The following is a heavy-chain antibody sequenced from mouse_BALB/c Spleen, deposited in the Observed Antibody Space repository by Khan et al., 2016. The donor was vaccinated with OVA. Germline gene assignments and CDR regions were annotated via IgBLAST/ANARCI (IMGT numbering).Heavy chain of an antibody. V-gene: IGHV9-4*02. Sequence: QIQLVQSGPELKKPGETVRISCKASGYTFTTAGIQWVQQMPGKGLKWIGWINTHSGVPKYAEDFKGRFAFSLEISVNTAYLQITNLTNEDTATYFSARGGAAYYRNYGGAMEYWGQGTSVTVSS. J-gene: IGHJ4*01. CDR2: INTHSGVP. CDR1: GYTFTTAG. D-gene: IGHD2-5*01. CDR3: ARGGAAYYRNYGGAMEY.